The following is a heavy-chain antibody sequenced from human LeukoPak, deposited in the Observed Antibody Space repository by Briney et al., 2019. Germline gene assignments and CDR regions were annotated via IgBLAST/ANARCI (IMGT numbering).Heavy chain of an antibody. J-gene: IGHJ6*02. CDR1: GYTFTTYY. CDR2: INPNSGGT. CDR3: ARASKDSSGYYLHYYYYYGMDV. Sequence: ASVKVSCKASGYTFTTYYIHWVRQAPGQGLEWMGWINPNSGGTNYAQKFQGRVTMTRDTSISTAYMELSRLRSDDTAVYYCARASKDSSGYYLHYYYYYGMDVWGQGTTVTVSS. D-gene: IGHD3-22*01. V-gene: IGHV1-2*02.